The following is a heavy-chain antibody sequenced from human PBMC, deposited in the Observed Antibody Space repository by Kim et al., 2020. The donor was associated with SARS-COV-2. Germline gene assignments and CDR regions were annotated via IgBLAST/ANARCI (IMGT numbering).Heavy chain of an antibody. Sequence: TGYAQEFQGRVTMTRNTSISTAYMGLSSLRSEDTAVYYCAREAGTIVGAAWGQGTLVTVSS. V-gene: IGHV1-8*01. CDR2: T. CDR3: AREAGTIVGAA. J-gene: IGHJ5*02. D-gene: IGHD1-26*01.